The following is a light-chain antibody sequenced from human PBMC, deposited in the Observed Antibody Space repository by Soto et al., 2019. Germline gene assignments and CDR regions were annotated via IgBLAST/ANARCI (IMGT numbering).Light chain of an antibody. CDR2: GAS. Sequence: EIVMTQSPATLSVSPGERATLSCRTSQSVSSSLAWYQQKPGQAPSLLIYGASTRATGIPARFSGSVSGTDGTITISDVETEDGAVYYCHQRQSWTRTFGQGTKVDIK. V-gene: IGKV3-15*01. CDR3: HQRQSWTRT. J-gene: IGKJ1*01. CDR1: QSVSSS.